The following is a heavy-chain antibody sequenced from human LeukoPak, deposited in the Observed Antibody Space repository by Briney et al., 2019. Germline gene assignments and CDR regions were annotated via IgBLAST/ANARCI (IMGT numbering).Heavy chain of an antibody. J-gene: IGHJ4*02. D-gene: IGHD3-22*01. CDR3: AKDFGSSGYYPYFDY. CDR1: GFTFDDYA. CDR2: ISGDGGST. Sequence: PGGSLRLSCAASGFTFDDYAMHWVRQAPGKGLEWVSLISGDGGSTYYADSVKGRFTISRDNSKNSLYLLMNSLRTEDTALYYCAKDFGSSGYYPYFDYWGQGTLVTVSS. V-gene: IGHV3-43*02.